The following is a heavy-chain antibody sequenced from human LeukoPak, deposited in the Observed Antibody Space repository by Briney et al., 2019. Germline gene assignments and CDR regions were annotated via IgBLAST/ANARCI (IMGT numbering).Heavy chain of an antibody. D-gene: IGHD6-13*01. V-gene: IGHV1-18*01. CDR2: ISACNGNT. CDR3: ARDVRTAAGFDRDDY. J-gene: IGHJ4*02. Sequence: GASVKVSCKASGGTFSSYAISWVRQAPGQGLEWMGWISACNGNTNYAQKLQGRVTMTTDTSTSTAYMELRSLRSDDTAVYYCARDVRTAAGFDRDDYWGQGTLVTVSS. CDR1: GGTFSSYA.